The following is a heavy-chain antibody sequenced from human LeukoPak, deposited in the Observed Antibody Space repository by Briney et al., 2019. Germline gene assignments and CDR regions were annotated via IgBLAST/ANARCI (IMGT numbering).Heavy chain of an antibody. D-gene: IGHD3-10*01. V-gene: IGHV3-7*03. Sequence: PGGSLRLSCAASGFTFSTYWMSRVRQAPGKGLEWVANIKQDGSEKYYVDSVKGRFTISRDNAKNSLYLQMNSLRAEDTAVYYCARVPSLWFREADYWGQGTLVTASS. J-gene: IGHJ4*02. CDR2: IKQDGSEK. CDR1: GFTFSTYW. CDR3: ARVPSLWFREADY.